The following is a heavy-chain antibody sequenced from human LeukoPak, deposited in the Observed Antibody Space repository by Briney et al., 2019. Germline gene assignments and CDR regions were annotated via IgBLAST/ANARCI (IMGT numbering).Heavy chain of an antibody. CDR2: ISYDGSNM. D-gene: IGHD2-15*01. J-gene: IGHJ4*02. V-gene: IGHV3-30-3*01. CDR3: ARAYCSGGSCYTVYFDY. Sequence: GRSLRLSCAVSGFTFSSYTMHWVRQAPGKGLEWVAVISYDGSNMYYADSVKGRFTISRDNSKNTLYLQMNSLRAEDTAVFYCARAYCSGGSCYTVYFDYWGQGTLVTVSS. CDR1: GFTFSSYT.